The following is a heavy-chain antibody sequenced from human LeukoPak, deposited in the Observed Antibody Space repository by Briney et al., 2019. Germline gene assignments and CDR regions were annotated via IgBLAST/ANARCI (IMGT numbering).Heavy chain of an antibody. V-gene: IGHV3-30*02. CDR1: GFTFSSYG. CDR2: IRYDGSNK. Sequence: GGSLRLSCAASGFTFSSYGMHWVRQAPGKGLEWVAFIRYDGSNKYYADSVKGRFTISRDNSKNTLYLQMNSLRAEDTAVYYCAKDSTRGAAAGYFDYWGQGTLVTVSS. D-gene: IGHD6-13*01. CDR3: AKDSTRGAAAGYFDY. J-gene: IGHJ4*02.